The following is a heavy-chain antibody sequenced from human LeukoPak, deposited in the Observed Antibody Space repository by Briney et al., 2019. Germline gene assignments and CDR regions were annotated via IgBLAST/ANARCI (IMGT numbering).Heavy chain of an antibody. CDR3: ARDASGALFNWFDP. CDR1: GGSINNFY. D-gene: IGHD1-26*01. Sequence: SETLSLTCTVSGGSINNFYWSWIRQPPGKGLEWIGYIYYGGGTNYNPSLKSRLTISVDTSKNQSSLKLRSVTAADTAVYYCARDASGALFNWFDPWGQGTLVTVSS. V-gene: IGHV4-59*01. CDR2: IYYGGGT. J-gene: IGHJ5*02.